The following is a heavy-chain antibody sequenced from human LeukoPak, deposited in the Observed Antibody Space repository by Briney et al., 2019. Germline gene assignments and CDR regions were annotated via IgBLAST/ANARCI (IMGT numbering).Heavy chain of an antibody. D-gene: IGHD3-3*01. CDR1: GFTFSSYA. CDR3: ARGLLDYDFWSGYYRPNWFDP. CDR2: ISYDGSNK. Sequence: QAGGSLRLSCAASGFTFSSYAMHWVRQAPGKGLEWVAVISYDGSNKYYADSVKGRFTISRDNSKNTLYLQMNSLRAEDTAVYYCARGLLDYDFWSGYYRPNWFDPWGQGTLVTVSS. V-gene: IGHV3-30-3*01. J-gene: IGHJ5*02.